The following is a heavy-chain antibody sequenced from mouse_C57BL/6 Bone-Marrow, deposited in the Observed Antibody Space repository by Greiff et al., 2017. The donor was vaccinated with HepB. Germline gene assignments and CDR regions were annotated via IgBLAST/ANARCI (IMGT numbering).Heavy chain of an antibody. V-gene: IGHV3-8*01. D-gene: IGHD1-1*01. CDR3: ARNYGSRGYWYFDV. J-gene: IGHJ1*03. Sequence: EVKLMESGPGLAKPSQPLSLTCSVTGYSITSDYWNWIRKFPGNKLEYMGYISYSGSTYYNPSLKSRISITRDTSKNQYYLQLNSVTTEDTATYYCARNYGSRGYWYFDVWGTGTTVTVSS. CDR2: ISYSGST. CDR1: GYSITSDY.